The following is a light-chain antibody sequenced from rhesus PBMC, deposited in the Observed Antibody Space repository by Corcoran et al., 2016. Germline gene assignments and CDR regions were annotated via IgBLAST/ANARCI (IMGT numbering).Light chain of an antibody. Sequence: DIQMTQSPSSLSASVGDRVTITCRASQGISNWVAWYQQKPGKAPKLLIYRASNLEKGVPSRFSGSGSGTDFTLTISSLQPEDIATYYCQQHDNSPFTFGPGTKLDIK. CDR1: QGISNW. J-gene: IGKJ3*01. V-gene: IGKV1-69*01. CDR3: QQHDNSPFT. CDR2: RAS.